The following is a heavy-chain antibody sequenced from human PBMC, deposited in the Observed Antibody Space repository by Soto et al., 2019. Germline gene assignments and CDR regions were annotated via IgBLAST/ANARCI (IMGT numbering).Heavy chain of an antibody. D-gene: IGHD6-6*01. CDR1: GGSIRTARSY. V-gene: IGHV4-31*03. Sequence: QVLLQESGPGLVNPSQTLSLTCTVSGGSIRTARSYWSWIRQYPGKGLEWIGHIYYSGTTYYNPSLKSRVTISVDSSKDQFSLKLNSVTAAVTAFYYYARAQYGSSPWVNSWGQGTLVTVSS. CDR2: IYYSGTT. J-gene: IGHJ4*02. CDR3: ARAQYGSSPWVNS.